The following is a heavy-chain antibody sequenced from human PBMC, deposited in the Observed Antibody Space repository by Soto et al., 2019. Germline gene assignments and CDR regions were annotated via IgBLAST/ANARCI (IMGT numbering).Heavy chain of an antibody. CDR2: INPSGGST. V-gene: IGHV1-46*03. CDR1: GYTFTSYY. Sequence: ASVKVSFKASGYTFTSYYMHWVRQAPGQGLEWMGIINPSGGSTSYAQKFQGRVTMTRDTSTSTVYMELSSLRSEDTAVYYCARGMYSSSWYRVNWFDPWGQGTLVTAPQ. CDR3: ARGMYSSSWYRVNWFDP. J-gene: IGHJ5*02. D-gene: IGHD6-13*01.